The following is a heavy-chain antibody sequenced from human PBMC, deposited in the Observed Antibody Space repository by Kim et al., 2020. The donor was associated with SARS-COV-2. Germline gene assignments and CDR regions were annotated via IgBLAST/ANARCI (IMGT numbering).Heavy chain of an antibody. Sequence: GESLKISCKGSGYSFTSYWIGWVRQMPGKGLEWMGIIYPGDSDTRYSPSFQGQVTISADKSISTAYLQWSSLKASDTAMYYCARDVVVPAAKSLYDYYYYYGMDVGGQGTTVTVSS. CDR2: IYPGDSDT. CDR3: ARDVVVPAAKSLYDYYYYYGMDV. D-gene: IGHD2-2*01. J-gene: IGHJ6*02. V-gene: IGHV5-51*01. CDR1: GYSFTSYW.